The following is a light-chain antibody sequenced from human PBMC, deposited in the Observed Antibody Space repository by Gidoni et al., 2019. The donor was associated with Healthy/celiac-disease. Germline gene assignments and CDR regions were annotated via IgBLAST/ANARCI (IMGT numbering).Light chain of an antibody. CDR1: SSDVGGYNY. J-gene: IGLJ2*01. CDR3: SSYAGSNNLV. V-gene: IGLV2-8*01. CDR2: EVS. Sequence: QSALTQPPSASGSPGQSVTISCTGTSSDVGGYNYVSWYQQHPGKAPKLMIYEVSTRPSGVPDRFFGSKSGNTASLTVSGLQAEDEADYYCSSYAGSNNLVFGGGTKLTAL.